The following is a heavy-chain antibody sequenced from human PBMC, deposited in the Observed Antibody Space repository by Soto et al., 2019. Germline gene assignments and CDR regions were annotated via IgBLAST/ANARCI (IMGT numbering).Heavy chain of an antibody. J-gene: IGHJ4*02. CDR3: ARFWSGYYRTFDS. V-gene: IGHV4-34*01. D-gene: IGHD3-3*01. CDR2: INHSGST. CDR1: GGSFSGYY. Sequence: SETLSLTCAVYGGSFSGYYWSWIRQPPGKGLEWIGEINHSGSTNYNPSLKSRVTISVDTSKNQFSLKLSSVTAADTAVYYCARFWSGYYRTFDSWGQGTLVTVSS.